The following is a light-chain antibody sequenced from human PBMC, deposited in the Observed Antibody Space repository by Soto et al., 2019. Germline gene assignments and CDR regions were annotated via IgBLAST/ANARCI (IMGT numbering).Light chain of an antibody. J-gene: IGKJ5*01. V-gene: IGKV3-15*01. CDR3: QHRMNWPLT. CDR1: QSVSSN. CDR2: GAF. Sequence: EIVMTQSPATLSVSPGERATLSCRASQSVSSNLAWYQQKPGQAPSLLIYGAFTRATGIPARFSGTGSGTEFTLTISSLQSEDFAVYYCQHRMNWPLTFGQGTRLEI.